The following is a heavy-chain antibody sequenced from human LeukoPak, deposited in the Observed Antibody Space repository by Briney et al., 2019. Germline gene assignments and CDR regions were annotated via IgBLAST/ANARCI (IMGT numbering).Heavy chain of an antibody. CDR1: GFSFDDYG. CDR2: ISWNNGSV. CDR3: AKDRTPYSSVPDY. D-gene: IGHD6-19*01. Sequence: GGSLRLSCAASGFSFDDYGMHWVRHAPGKGLEWVSDISWNNGSVGYADSVKGRFTISRDNAKNSLYLQMNSLRAEDTALYYCAKDRTPYSSVPDYWGQGTLVTVSS. J-gene: IGHJ4*02. V-gene: IGHV3-9*01.